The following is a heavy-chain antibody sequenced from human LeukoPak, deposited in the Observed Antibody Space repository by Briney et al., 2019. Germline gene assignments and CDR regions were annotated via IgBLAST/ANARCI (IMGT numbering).Heavy chain of an antibody. CDR3: AGVTHDYSNNDLFDY. D-gene: IGHD4-11*01. Sequence: PSETLFLTCAVYGGSFSGYYWSWIRQPPGKGLEWIGETSHSGSTNYNPSLKSRVTISVDTSKNQFSLKLSSVTAADTAVYYCAGVTHDYSNNDLFDYWGQGTLVTVSS. CDR1: GGSFSGYY. V-gene: IGHV4-34*01. CDR2: TSHSGST. J-gene: IGHJ4*02.